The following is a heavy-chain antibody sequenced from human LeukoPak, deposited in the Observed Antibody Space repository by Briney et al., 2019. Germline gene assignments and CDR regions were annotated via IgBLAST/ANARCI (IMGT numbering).Heavy chain of an antibody. V-gene: IGHV1-2*02. CDR2: ITPNSGGT. CDR1: GYTFTGYY. CDR3: ARDAAGYDLGVEY. D-gene: IGHD5-12*01. Sequence: GASLKLSCKASGYTFTGYYMHWVRQAPGQRLKWMGWITPNSGGTNYAQKFQGRVTMTRDTSIGTAYMELSRLRSDDTAVYYCARDAAGYDLGVEYWGQGTLVTVSS. J-gene: IGHJ4*02.